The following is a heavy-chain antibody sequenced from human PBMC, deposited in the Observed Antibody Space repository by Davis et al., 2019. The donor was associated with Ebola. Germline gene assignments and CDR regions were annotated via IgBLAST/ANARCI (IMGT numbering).Heavy chain of an antibody. CDR1: GYTFTSYA. CDR3: ASSGYGDYGHAFDI. Sequence: ASVKVSCKASGYTFTSYAMHWVRQAPGQRLEWMGWSNAGNGNTKYSQEFQGRVTITRDTSASTAYMELSSLRSEDMAVYYCASSGYGDYGHAFDIWGQGTMVTVSS. V-gene: IGHV1-3*02. CDR2: SNAGNGNT. J-gene: IGHJ3*02. D-gene: IGHD4-17*01.